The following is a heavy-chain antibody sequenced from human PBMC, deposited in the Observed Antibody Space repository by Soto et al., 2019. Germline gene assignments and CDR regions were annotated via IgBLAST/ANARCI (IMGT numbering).Heavy chain of an antibody. CDR2: VCYSGST. Sequence: PSETLSLTCTFSGDSHYWVWIRQPPGKGLEWIGSVCYSGSTYYNPSLKSRVTISVDTSKNQFSLKLSSVTAADTAVYYCASLRVGYCSSTSCYGEYDYWGQGTLVTVSS. J-gene: IGHJ4*02. CDR3: ASLRVGYCSSTSCYGEYDY. D-gene: IGHD2-2*01. V-gene: IGHV4-39*01. CDR1: GDSHY.